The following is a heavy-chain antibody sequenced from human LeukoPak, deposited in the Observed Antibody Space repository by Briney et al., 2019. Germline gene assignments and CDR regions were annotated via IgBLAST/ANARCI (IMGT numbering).Heavy chain of an antibody. D-gene: IGHD3-10*01. Sequence: GGCLRLSCAASGFTFSSYGMSCGRQAPGQGLGWVSAIRGRGVNTDYADSVKGRFTISRDNSKNTLYLQMNSLRAEDTAVYFCATPVPHGSDPSLYYYYMDVWGKGTTVTIAS. CDR1: GFTFSSYG. V-gene: IGHV3-23*01. CDR3: ATPVPHGSDPSLYYYYMDV. J-gene: IGHJ6*03. CDR2: IRGRGVNT.